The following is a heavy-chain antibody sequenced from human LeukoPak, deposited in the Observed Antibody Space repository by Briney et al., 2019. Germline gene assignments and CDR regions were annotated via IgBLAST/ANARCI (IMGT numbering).Heavy chain of an antibody. Sequence: ETLSLTCAVYGGSFSGYYWSWIRQPPGKGLEWVSVIYKNAITFHADTVKGRFTISRDNSKNTLYLQMNNLRADDTAVYYCARSLRVRGVPDYMDVWGKGTTVTVSS. CDR3: ARSLRVRGVPDYMDV. D-gene: IGHD3-10*01. CDR1: GGSFSGYY. J-gene: IGHJ6*03. V-gene: IGHV3-53*01. CDR2: IYKNAIT.